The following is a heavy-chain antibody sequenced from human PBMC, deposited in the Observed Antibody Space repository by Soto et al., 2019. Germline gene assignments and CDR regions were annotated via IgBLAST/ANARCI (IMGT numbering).Heavy chain of an antibody. CDR2: IDWDDDK. J-gene: IGHJ4*02. V-gene: IGHV2-70*11. D-gene: IGHD3-22*01. CDR3: ARMTYYYDSSGYFDY. Sequence: ESGPTPGNPKQTPTLAGTFPGFSLRPCGICVSWIRQPPGKALEWLARIDWDDDKYYSTSLKTRLTISKDTSKNQVVLTMTNMDPVDTATYYCARMTYYYDSSGYFDYWGQGTLVTVSS. CDR1: GFSLRPCGIC.